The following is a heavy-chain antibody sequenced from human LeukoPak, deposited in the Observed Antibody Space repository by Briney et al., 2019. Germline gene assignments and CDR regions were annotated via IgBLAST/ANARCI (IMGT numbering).Heavy chain of an antibody. V-gene: IGHV3-20*04. CDR3: ARDPAPAYYYDSSGYSY. J-gene: IGHJ4*02. D-gene: IGHD3-22*01. CDR2: INWNGGST. Sequence: GGSLRLSCAASGFTFDDYGMSWVRQAPGKGLEWVSGINWNGGSTGYADSVKGRFTISRDNAKNSLYLQMNSLRAEDTALYYCARDPAPAYYYDSSGYSYWGQGTLVTVSS. CDR1: GFTFDDYG.